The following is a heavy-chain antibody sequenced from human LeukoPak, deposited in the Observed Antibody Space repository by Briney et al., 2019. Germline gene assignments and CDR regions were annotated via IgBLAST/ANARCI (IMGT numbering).Heavy chain of an antibody. J-gene: IGHJ4*02. Sequence: GGSLRLSCAASGFTFSSYAMHWVRQAPGKGLEWVAVISYDGSNKYYADSVKGRFTISRDNAKNSLYLQMNSLRAEDTAVYYCARDRLERSGSYLPFDYWGQGTLVTVSS. CDR3: ARDRLERSGSYLPFDY. CDR1: GFTFSSYA. V-gene: IGHV3-30-3*01. D-gene: IGHD1-26*01. CDR2: ISYDGSNK.